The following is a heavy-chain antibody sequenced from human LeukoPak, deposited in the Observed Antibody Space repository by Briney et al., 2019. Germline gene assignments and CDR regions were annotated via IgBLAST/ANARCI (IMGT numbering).Heavy chain of an antibody. V-gene: IGHV1-2*02. D-gene: IGHD1-1*01. CDR2: INPNSGGT. Sequence: ASVKVSCKASGYTFTGYYMHWVRQAPGQGLEWMGWINPNSGGTNYAQKFQGRVTMTRDTSISTAYMELSRLRSDDTAVYYCARVERNWQGHYYYYMDVWGKGTTVTVSS. CDR3: ARVERNWQGHYYYYMDV. J-gene: IGHJ6*03. CDR1: GYTFTGYY.